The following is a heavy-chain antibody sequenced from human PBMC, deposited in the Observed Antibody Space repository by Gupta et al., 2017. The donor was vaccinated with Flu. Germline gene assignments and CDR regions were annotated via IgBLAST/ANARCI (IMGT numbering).Heavy chain of an antibody. D-gene: IGHD3-10*01. CDR1: GLSFSKYG. CDR2: IWYDGSDK. Sequence: QVQLVASGGGVVQPGRSLRLSCAPSGLSFSKYGMHWVRQAPGKGLEWVALIWYDGSDKYYADSVQGRFTISRDNSKNTLYLQMNSLRAEDTAVYYCARGPISSIYYYHMDVWGQGTTVTVSS. CDR3: ARGPISSIYYYHMDV. V-gene: IGHV3-33*01. J-gene: IGHJ6*02.